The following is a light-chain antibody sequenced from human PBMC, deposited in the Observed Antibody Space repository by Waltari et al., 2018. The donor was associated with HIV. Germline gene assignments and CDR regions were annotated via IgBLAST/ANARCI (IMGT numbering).Light chain of an antibody. CDR1: RSNIGSNV. J-gene: IGLJ2*01. CDR2: KNN. CDR3: VAWDDNLNAL. Sequence: QSALTQPPSASGTPGQRVTISCSGTRSNIGSNVVNWYQVLPKTAPKLLIYKNNQRPSGVPDRFSGSKSGTSASLAISGLHSEDEADYYCVAWDDNLNALFGGGTKLTVL. V-gene: IGLV1-44*01.